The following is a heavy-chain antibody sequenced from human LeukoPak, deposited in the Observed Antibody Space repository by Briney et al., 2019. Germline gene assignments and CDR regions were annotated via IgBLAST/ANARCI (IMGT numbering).Heavy chain of an antibody. CDR1: GGSISSYY. CDR2: IYTSGST. Sequence: SETLSLTCTVSGGSISSYYWSWIRQPAGKGLEWIGRIYTSGSTNYNPSLKSRVTMSVDTSKNQFSLKLSSVTAADTAVYYCARDPYYGDYSAFDIWGQGTTVTVSS. CDR3: ARDPYYGDYSAFDI. J-gene: IGHJ3*02. V-gene: IGHV4-4*07. D-gene: IGHD4-17*01.